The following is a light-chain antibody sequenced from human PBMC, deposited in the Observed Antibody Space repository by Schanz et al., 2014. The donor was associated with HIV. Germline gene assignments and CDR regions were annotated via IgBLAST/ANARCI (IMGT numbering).Light chain of an antibody. V-gene: IGKV3-15*01. Sequence: ETVLTQSPATLSVSPGERATLSCRASQPISSNLAWYQQKPGQVPRLLIYGASTRATGVPARFSGSGSATEFTLTISSLQSEDFAIYYCQQYKSWPPLTFGGGTKVEIK. CDR1: QPISSN. CDR2: GAS. CDR3: QQYKSWPPLT. J-gene: IGKJ4*01.